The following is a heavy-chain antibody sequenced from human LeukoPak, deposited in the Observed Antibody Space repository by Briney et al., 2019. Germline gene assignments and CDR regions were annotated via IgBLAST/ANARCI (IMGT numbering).Heavy chain of an antibody. CDR3: ARALGYCSGGSCTRGYNWFDP. CDR1: GGSISSSDYY. D-gene: IGHD2-15*01. J-gene: IGHJ5*02. Sequence: SETLSLTCTVSGGSISSSDYYWGWIRQPPGKGLEWIGSICYGGSTYYNPSLKSRVTISVDTSMNQFSLKLSLVTTADTAVYYCARALGYCSGGSCTRGYNWFDPWGQGTLVTVPS. V-gene: IGHV4-39*01. CDR2: ICYGGST.